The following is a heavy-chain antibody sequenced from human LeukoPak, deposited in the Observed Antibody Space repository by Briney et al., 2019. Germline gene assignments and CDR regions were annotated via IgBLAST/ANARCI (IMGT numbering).Heavy chain of an antibody. CDR3: ARVMRVGAVDY. CDR2: ISSSSSYI. Sequence: GGSLRHSCAASGFTFSSYSMNWVRQAPGKGLEWVSSISSSSSYIYYADSVKGRFTISRDNAKNSLYLQMNSLRAEDTAVYYCARVMRVGAVDYWGQGTLVTVSS. J-gene: IGHJ4*02. CDR1: GFTFSSYS. V-gene: IGHV3-21*01. D-gene: IGHD1-26*01.